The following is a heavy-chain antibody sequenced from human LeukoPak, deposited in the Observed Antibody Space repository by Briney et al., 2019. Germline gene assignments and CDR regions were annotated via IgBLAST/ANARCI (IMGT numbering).Heavy chain of an antibody. CDR3: ATGFALADY. Sequence: SETLSLTCAVYGGSFSGYYWSWIRQPPGKGLEWIGEINHSGSTNYNPSLKSRVTISVDTSKNQFSLKLSSVTAADTAVYYCATGFALADYWGQGTLVTVSS. J-gene: IGHJ4*02. CDR2: INHSGST. CDR1: GGSFSGYY. D-gene: IGHD3-3*01. V-gene: IGHV4-34*01.